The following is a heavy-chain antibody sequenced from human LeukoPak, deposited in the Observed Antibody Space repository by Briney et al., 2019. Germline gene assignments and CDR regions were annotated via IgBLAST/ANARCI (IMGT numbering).Heavy chain of an antibody. Sequence: SVKVSCKASGGTFSSYAISGVRQAPGQGLEWMGGIIPIFGTANYAQKFQGRVTITADKSTSTAYMELSSLRSEDTAVYYCASTGSLVRGVTDYWGQGTLVTVSS. V-gene: IGHV1-69*06. J-gene: IGHJ4*02. CDR3: ASTGSLVRGVTDY. CDR2: IIPIFGTA. CDR1: GGTFSSYA. D-gene: IGHD3-10*01.